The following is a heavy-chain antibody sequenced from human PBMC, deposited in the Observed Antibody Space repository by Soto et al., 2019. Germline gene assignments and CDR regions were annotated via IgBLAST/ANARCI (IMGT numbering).Heavy chain of an antibody. CDR1: GFTFSSYA. CDR3: AKSVVGANHWFDP. V-gene: IGHV3-23*01. CDR2: ISSSGGGT. D-gene: IGHD1-26*01. Sequence: GGSLRLPCAASGFTFSSYAMSWVRQAPGKGLEWVSTISSSGGGTYYADSVKGRFTISRDNSKNTLYLQMNSLRAEDTAVYYCAKSVVGANHWFDPWGQGTLVTVSS. J-gene: IGHJ5*02.